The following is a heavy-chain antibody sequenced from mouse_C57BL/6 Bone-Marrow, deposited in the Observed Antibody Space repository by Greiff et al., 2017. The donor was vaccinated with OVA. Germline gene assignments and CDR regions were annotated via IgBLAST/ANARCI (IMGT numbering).Heavy chain of an antibody. J-gene: IGHJ4*01. Sequence: VQLQQPGAELVKPGASVKMSCKASGYTFTSYWITWVKQRPGQGLEWIGDIYPGSGSTNYNEKFKSKATLTVDKSSSTAYMQLSSLTSEDSAVDYGARSLITTVVGGAMDYWGQGTSVTVSS. CDR1: GYTFTSYW. D-gene: IGHD1-1*01. CDR2: IYPGSGST. V-gene: IGHV1-55*01. CDR3: ARSLITTVVGGAMDY.